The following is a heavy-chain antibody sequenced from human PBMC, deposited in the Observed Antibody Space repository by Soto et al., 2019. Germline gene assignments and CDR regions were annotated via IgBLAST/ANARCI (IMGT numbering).Heavy chain of an antibody. CDR2: IIPIFGTA. J-gene: IGHJ3*02. D-gene: IGHD3-16*01. V-gene: IGHV1-69*13. CDR3: ASQHRLRGGPTAFDI. Sequence: SSVKGSCKAAGCTFSSYASSWVRQAPGQGLEWMGGIIPIFGTANYAQKFQGRVTITADESTSTAYMELSSLRSEDTAVYYCASQHRLRGGPTAFDIWGQGTMVTVSS. CDR1: GCTFSSYA.